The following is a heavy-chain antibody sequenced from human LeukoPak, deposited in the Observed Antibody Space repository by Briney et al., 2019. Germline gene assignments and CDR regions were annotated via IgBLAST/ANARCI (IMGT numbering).Heavy chain of an antibody. CDR2: IYYSGST. Sequence: PSETLSLTCSVSGGSISSSSNYWGWTRQPPGKGMEWIGSIYYSGSTYYNPSLKSRVTISVDTSKNQFSLKLSSVTAADTAVYYCARLKDSSGYYYGLGAFDISGQGTMVTVSS. D-gene: IGHD3-22*01. CDR3: ARLKDSSGYYYGLGAFDI. CDR1: GGSISSSSNY. V-gene: IGHV4-39*01. J-gene: IGHJ3*02.